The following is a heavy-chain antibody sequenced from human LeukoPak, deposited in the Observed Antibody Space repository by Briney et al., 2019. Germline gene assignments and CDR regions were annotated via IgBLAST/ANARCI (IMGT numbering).Heavy chain of an antibody. CDR2: INRDGTGT. CDR1: GFIFSDYW. V-gene: IGHV3-74*01. J-gene: IGHJ4*02. Sequence: GGSLRLSCAPSGFIFSDYWFHWVRQTPGQGLVWVAAINRDGTGTSHADSVRGRFTVSRDNAKNTLYLQLNSLRADDTAVYYCARGLSYAVAYGDYWGQGTLVTASS. D-gene: IGHD6-19*01. CDR3: ARGLSYAVAYGDY.